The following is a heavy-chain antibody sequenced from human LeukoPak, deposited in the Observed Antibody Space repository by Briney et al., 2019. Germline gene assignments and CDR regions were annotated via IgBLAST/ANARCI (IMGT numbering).Heavy chain of an antibody. D-gene: IGHD5-12*01. CDR2: IIPIFGTA. V-gene: IGHV1-69*13. Sequence: SVKVSCKASGGTCSSYAISWVRQAPGQGLEWMGGIIPIFGTANYAQKLQGRVTITADESTSTAYMELSSLRSEDTAVYYCARSGIVATLPVVAGQYYYYGMDVWGQGTTVTVSS. CDR3: ARSGIVATLPVVAGQYYYYGMDV. J-gene: IGHJ6*02. CDR1: GGTCSSYA.